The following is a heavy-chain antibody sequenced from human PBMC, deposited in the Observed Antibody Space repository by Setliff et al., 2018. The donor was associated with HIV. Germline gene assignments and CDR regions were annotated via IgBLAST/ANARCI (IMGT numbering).Heavy chain of an antibody. Sequence: PSETLSLTCTVSGGSISSDNYYWSWIRQPAGKGLEWIGRRYTRGSTNYNPSLKSRVTISVDTSKRQFSLKLSSETAADTAVYYCAREERKAPAGSGYYYYGMDVGGQGTMVTVSS. CDR2: RYTRGST. J-gene: IGHJ6*02. CDR3: AREERKAPAGSGYYYYGMDV. CDR1: GGSISSDNYY. D-gene: IGHD6-13*01. V-gene: IGHV4-61*02.